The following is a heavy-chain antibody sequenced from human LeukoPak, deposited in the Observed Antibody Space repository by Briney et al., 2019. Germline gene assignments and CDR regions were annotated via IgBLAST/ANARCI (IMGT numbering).Heavy chain of an antibody. Sequence: ASVKVSCKASGYTFIDNYMHWIRQAPGQGFEWRGGINPNNGGTKSAQKFQGRVTLTRDSSIRTAYMALSRLTSDDTAVYFCARGALSGSYWYFDLWGPGTLVTVSS. D-gene: IGHD2/OR15-2a*01. CDR2: INPNNGGT. CDR3: ARGALSGSYWYFDL. V-gene: IGHV1-2*02. CDR1: GYTFIDNY. J-gene: IGHJ2*01.